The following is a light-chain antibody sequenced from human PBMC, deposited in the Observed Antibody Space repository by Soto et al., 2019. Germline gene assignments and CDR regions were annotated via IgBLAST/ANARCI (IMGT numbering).Light chain of an antibody. CDR3: QSYDSSLSGWV. V-gene: IGLV1-40*01. J-gene: IGLJ3*02. Sequence: QSALTQPPSVSGAPGQRVTISCTGSSSNIGAGYDVKWYQQLPGTAPKLLIHGNSNRPSGVPDRFSGSKSGTSASLAITGLQAEDEADYYCQSYDSSLSGWVFGGGTKLTVL. CDR1: SSNIGAGYD. CDR2: GNS.